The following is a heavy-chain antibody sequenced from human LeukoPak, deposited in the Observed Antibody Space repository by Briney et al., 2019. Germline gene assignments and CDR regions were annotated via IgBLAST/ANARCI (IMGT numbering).Heavy chain of an antibody. Sequence: GASVKVSCKASGYTFTGYYMHWVRQAPGQGREWMGWINPNSGGTNYAQKFQGRVTMTRDTSISTAYMELSRLRSDDTAVYYCARGYFDWLNWFDPWGQGALVTVSS. D-gene: IGHD3-9*01. CDR3: ARGYFDWLNWFDP. J-gene: IGHJ5*02. CDR1: GYTFTGYY. CDR2: INPNSGGT. V-gene: IGHV1-2*02.